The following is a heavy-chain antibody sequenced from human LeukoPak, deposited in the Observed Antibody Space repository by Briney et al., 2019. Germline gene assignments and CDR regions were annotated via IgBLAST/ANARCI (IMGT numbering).Heavy chain of an antibody. CDR3: ARGPLTMTRGFDP. Sequence: SETLSLTCSVSGGSISLSYYYWGWIRQPPGKALEWIGSVYYSGTTSYNPSLKTRVTMSVDTSKNQFSLKLSSVTAADTAVYYCARGPLTMTRGFDPWGQGTLVTVSS. J-gene: IGHJ5*02. CDR2: VYYSGTT. D-gene: IGHD4-17*01. V-gene: IGHV4-39*07. CDR1: GGSISLSYYY.